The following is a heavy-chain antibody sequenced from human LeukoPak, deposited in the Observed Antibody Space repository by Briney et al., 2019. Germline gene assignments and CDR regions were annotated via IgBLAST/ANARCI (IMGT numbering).Heavy chain of an antibody. CDR3: AKDDYRYVDY. D-gene: IGHD3-16*02. CDR2: IGNDENNK. CDR1: GFTFSSYG. J-gene: IGHJ4*02. Sequence: PGGSLRLSCAASGFTFSSYGIHWVRQAPGKGLEWVAFIGNDENNKKFGDPAKGRFTISRDNSKSTVYLQMSSLRVEDTAVYYCAKDDYRYVDYWGQGTLVVVSS. V-gene: IGHV3-30*02.